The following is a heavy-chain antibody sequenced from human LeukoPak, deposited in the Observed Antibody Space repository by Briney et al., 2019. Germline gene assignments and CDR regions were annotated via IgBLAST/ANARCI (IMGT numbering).Heavy chain of an antibody. D-gene: IGHD1-26*01. Sequence: PGGSLRLSCAASGFTFSSYGMHWVRQAPGKGLEWVAVISYDGSNKYYADSVKGRFTISRDNSKNSLYLQMNSLRAEDTAVYYCARSDSGSYYYYYYMDAWGKGTTVTVSS. CDR2: ISYDGSNK. V-gene: IGHV3-30*03. J-gene: IGHJ6*03. CDR1: GFTFSSYG. CDR3: ARSDSGSYYYYYYMDA.